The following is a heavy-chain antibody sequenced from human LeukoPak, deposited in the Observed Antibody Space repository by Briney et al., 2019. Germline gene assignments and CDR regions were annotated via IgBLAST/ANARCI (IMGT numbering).Heavy chain of an antibody. D-gene: IGHD3-3*01. J-gene: IGHJ4*02. CDR2: IWYDGSNK. V-gene: IGHV3-33*01. CDR3: ARDLEIGSSSYYFDY. Sequence: PGGSRRLSCAASGFTFSTYGMHWVRQAPGKGLEWVAVIWYDGSNKYYADSVRGRFTISRDNFKNTLYLQMNSLRAEDTAVYYCARDLEIGSSSYYFDYWGQGTLVSVSS. CDR1: GFTFSTYG.